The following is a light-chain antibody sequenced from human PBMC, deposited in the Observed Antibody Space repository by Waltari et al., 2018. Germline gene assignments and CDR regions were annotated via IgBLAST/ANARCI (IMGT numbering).Light chain of an antibody. CDR2: WAS. Sequence: DIVMTQSLDSLALSLGESANINCRSSQSLLFSSNHKNYLAWYQKKPGQPPKLLIYWASTRDSGVPDRFSGSGSGTDFTLTISGLQAEDVAVYYCQQYFTTPRAFGQGTKVEIK. CDR1: QSLLFSSNHKNY. CDR3: QQYFTTPRA. J-gene: IGKJ1*01. V-gene: IGKV4-1*01.